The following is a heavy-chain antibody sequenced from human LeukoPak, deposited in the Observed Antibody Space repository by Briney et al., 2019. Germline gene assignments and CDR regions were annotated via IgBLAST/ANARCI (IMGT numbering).Heavy chain of an antibody. V-gene: IGHV1-2*02. D-gene: IGHD5-18*01. CDR2: INPNSGGT. J-gene: IGHJ4*02. Sequence: ASVKVSCKASGYTFTGYYMHWVRQAPGQGLEWMGWINPNSGGTNYAQKFQGRVTMTRNTSISTAYMELSSLRAEDTAVYYCARENEGYGYNPLDYWGQGTLVTVSS. CDR1: GYTFTGYY. CDR3: ARENEGYGYNPLDY.